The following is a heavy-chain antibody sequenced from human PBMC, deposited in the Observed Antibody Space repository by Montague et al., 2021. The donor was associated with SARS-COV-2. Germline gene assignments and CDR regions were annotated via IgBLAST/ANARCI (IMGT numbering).Heavy chain of an antibody. D-gene: IGHD3-10*01. Sequence: SVILSCAASGFTFSSYDMHWVRQAPVKGLEWVAVIWYDGSNQYYXDSVKGRFTISRDNSKNTLYLQMNSLRAEDTAVYYCAREYSAPRWFGEYNRYGMDVWGQGTTVTVSS. J-gene: IGHJ6*02. CDR2: IWYDGSNQ. CDR1: GFTFSSYD. CDR3: AREYSAPRWFGEYNRYGMDV. V-gene: IGHV3-33*08.